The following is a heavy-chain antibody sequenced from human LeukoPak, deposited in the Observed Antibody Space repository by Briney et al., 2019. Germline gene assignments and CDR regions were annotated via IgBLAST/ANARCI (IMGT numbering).Heavy chain of an antibody. D-gene: IGHD6-13*01. V-gene: IGHV1-18*01. J-gene: IGHJ1*01. CDR2: ISAYNGNT. CDR3: ARAAADSQTEYFQH. CDR1: GYTFTSYG. Sequence: ASVKVSCKASGYTFTSYGISWVRQAPGQGLKWMGWISAYNGNTNYAQKLQGRVTMTTDTSTSTAYMELRSLRSDDTAVYYCARAAADSQTEYFQHWGQGTLVTVSS.